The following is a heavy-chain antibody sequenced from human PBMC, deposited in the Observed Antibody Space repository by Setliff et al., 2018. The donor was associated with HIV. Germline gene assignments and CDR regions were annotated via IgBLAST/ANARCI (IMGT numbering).Heavy chain of an antibody. CDR2: LFYNGNT. Sequence: TLSLTCTVSGGSISNNSYYWGWVRQPPGKGLELIGNLFYNGNTYYNPSLKSRVTISVDTSKNQFSLKLSSVTAADTAIYFCARQFRYPNRAVAGVDYWGQGTLVTVSS. D-gene: IGHD6-19*01. CDR3: ARQFRYPNRAVAGVDY. CDR1: GGSISNNSYY. J-gene: IGHJ4*02. V-gene: IGHV4-39*01.